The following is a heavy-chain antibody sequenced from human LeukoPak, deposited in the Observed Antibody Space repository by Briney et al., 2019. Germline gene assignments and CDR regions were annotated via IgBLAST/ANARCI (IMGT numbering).Heavy chain of an antibody. CDR2: ISSSSSYI. V-gene: IGHV3-21*01. D-gene: IGHD4-17*01. CDR3: ARRRYGDYFDY. J-gene: IGHJ4*02. Sequence: GGSLRLSCAASGFTFSSYSMNWVRQAPGKGLEWVSSISSSSSYIYYADSVKGRFTISRDNAKNSLYLQMNGLRAEDTAVYYCARRRYGDYFDYWGQGTLVTVSS. CDR1: GFTFSSYS.